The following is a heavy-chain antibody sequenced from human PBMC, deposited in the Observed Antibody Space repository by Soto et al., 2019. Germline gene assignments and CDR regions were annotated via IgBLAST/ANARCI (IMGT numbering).Heavy chain of an antibody. J-gene: IGHJ4*02. V-gene: IGHV3-30*18. D-gene: IGHD1-26*01. CDR1: GFTFSSYG. CDR3: PQEGDLSGSYYISSSYYFDY. CDR2: ISYDGSNT. Sequence: QVQLVESGGGVVQPGRSLRLSCVASGFTFSSYGMHWVRQAPGKGLGWVAIISYDGSNTYYADSVKGRFTISRDNSKNTLYRHMNSLRAEDPAVYYCPQEGDLSGSYYISSSYYFDYWGQGTLVTVSS.